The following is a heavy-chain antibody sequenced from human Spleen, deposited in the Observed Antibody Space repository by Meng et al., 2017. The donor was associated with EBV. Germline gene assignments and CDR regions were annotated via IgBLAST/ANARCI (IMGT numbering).Heavy chain of an antibody. Sequence: LQGSASVLVHPSRTLSLSCAVSGVSISSGDYSWSWIRQSPEKGLEWIGFIYHTGSTYSNPSLQSRVTISVDRSKNQFSLNLNSVTAADTAVYYCASRFAMLGAEYFHRWGQGTLVTVSS. CDR2: IYHTGST. D-gene: IGHD3-10*01. CDR1: GVSISSGDYS. J-gene: IGHJ1*01. V-gene: IGHV4-30-2*06. CDR3: ASRFAMLGAEYFHR.